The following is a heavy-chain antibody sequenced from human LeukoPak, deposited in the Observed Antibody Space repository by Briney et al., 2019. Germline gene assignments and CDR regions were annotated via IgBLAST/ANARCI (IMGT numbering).Heavy chain of an antibody. Sequence: PGGSLRLSCAASGFTFNRFTLHWVRQVPGKGLEWVSPIGRKSVVTSYADSVRGRFTISRDNRKQSLFLQMDSLRTEDTALYYCAKEYDCNGDCYTALDSWGQGTLVTVS. J-gene: IGHJ4*02. CDR2: IGRKSVVT. D-gene: IGHD2-21*02. V-gene: IGHV3-43*01. CDR3: AKEYDCNGDCYTALDS. CDR1: GFTFNRFT.